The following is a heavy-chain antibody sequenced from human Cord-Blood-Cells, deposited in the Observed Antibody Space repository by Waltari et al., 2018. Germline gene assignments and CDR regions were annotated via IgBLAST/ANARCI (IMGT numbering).Heavy chain of an antibody. Sequence: QVQLQESGPGLVKPSETLSLTCAVSGYSISSGYYWGWIRQPPGKGLEWIGSFYHSGGTYYNPSLKSRVTISVDTSKNQFSLKLSSVTAADTAVYYCATPGYGDAFDIWGQGTMVTVSS. CDR1: GYSISSGYY. CDR2: FYHSGGT. V-gene: IGHV4-38-2*01. D-gene: IGHD5-18*01. J-gene: IGHJ3*02. CDR3: ATPGYGDAFDI.